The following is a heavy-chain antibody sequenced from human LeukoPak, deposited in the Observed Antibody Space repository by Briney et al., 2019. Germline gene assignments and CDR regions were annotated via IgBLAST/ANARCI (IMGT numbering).Heavy chain of an antibody. J-gene: IGHJ4*02. V-gene: IGHV1-24*01. CDR1: GYTLTELS. CDR3: ATGFGSGSYYNFGY. CDR2: FDPEDGET. D-gene: IGHD3-10*01. Sequence: ASVKVSCKVSGYTLTELSMHRVRQAPGKGLEWMGGFDPEDGETIYAQKFQGRVTMTEDTSTDTAYMELSSLRSEDTAVYYCATGFGSGSYYNFGYWGQGTLVTVSS.